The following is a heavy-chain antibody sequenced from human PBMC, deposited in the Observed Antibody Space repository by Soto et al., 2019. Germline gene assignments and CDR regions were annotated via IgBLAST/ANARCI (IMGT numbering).Heavy chain of an antibody. CDR2: NSGSGGST. CDR1: GVTCSTYA. J-gene: IGHJ4*02. CDR3: EKDIRITIFGVATGAFDY. D-gene: IGHD3-3*01. Sequence: PGGSLRPAGARAGVTCSTYAMSWLRQAPGKGLEWVSANSGSGGSTYYAASVKARLTISTDNSKNTLYLQMNSLRAEDMAVYYCEKDIRITIFGVATGAFDYWGQGTLVTVSS. V-gene: IGHV3-23*01.